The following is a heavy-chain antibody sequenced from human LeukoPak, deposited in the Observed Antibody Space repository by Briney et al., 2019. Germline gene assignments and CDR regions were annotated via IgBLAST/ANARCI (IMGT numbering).Heavy chain of an antibody. D-gene: IGHD2-2*01. CDR2: ISYGGSNK. J-gene: IGHJ4*02. V-gene: IGHV3-30-3*01. Sequence: GRSLRLSCAASGFTFSSYAMHWVRQAPGKGLEWVAVISYGGSNKYYADSVKGRFTISRDNSKNTLYLQMNSLRAEDTAVYYCARGLGYCSSTSCYYSYFDYWGQGTLVTVSS. CDR1: GFTFSSYA. CDR3: ARGLGYCSSTSCYYSYFDY.